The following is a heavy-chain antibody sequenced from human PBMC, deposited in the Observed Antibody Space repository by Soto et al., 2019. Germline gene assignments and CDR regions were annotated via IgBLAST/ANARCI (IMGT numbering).Heavy chain of an antibody. J-gene: IGHJ4*02. Sequence: GSLRLSCAASGFTFSSYWMHWVRQAPGKGLVWVSRINSDGSSTSYADSVKGRFTISRDNAKNTLYLQMNSLRAEDTAVYYCARDIVGASFFDYWGQGTLVTVSS. D-gene: IGHD1-26*01. CDR3: ARDIVGASFFDY. CDR1: GFTFSSYW. CDR2: INSDGSST. V-gene: IGHV3-74*01.